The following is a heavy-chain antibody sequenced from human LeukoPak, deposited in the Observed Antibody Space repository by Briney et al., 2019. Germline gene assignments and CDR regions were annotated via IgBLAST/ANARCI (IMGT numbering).Heavy chain of an antibody. CDR1: GGSFSSYY. D-gene: IGHD5-12*01. Sequence: ASETLSLTCTVPGGSFSSYYWSWIRQPPGKGLEWIGYIYYSGSTNYNPSLKSRVTISLDTSKNQFSLKLSSVTAADTAVYYCVRAVGPVGGYDSPWGQGTLVTVSS. J-gene: IGHJ5*02. CDR3: VRAVGPVGGYDSP. CDR2: IYYSGST. V-gene: IGHV4-59*01.